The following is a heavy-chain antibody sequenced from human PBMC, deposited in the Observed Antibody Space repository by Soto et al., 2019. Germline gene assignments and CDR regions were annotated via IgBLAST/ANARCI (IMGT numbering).Heavy chain of an antibody. J-gene: IGHJ4*02. CDR2: IYYSGST. Sequence: QVQLQESGPGLVKPSENLSLTCTVSCGSISSYYWSWIRQPPGKGLEWIGYIYYSGSTPYNPSLKSRVIISLDPTNNPLSLKLNSATAGDTAVYYCAIRYGCNFDYWGEGTLVTVSS. CDR3: AIRYGCNFDY. CDR1: CGSISSYY. V-gene: IGHV4-59*03. D-gene: IGHD3-16*01.